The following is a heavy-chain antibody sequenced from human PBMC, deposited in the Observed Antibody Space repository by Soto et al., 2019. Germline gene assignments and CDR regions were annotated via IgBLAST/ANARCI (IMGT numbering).Heavy chain of an antibody. CDR3: AREGYYYGSGSYYYYYGMDV. V-gene: IGHV1-46*01. CDR1: GYTFTSYY. D-gene: IGHD3-10*01. CDR2: INPSGGST. J-gene: IGHJ6*02. Sequence: GASVKVSCKASGYTFTSYYTHWVRQAPGQGLEWMGIINPSGGSTSYAQKFQGRVTMTRDTSTSTVYMELSSLRSEDTAVYYCAREGYYYGSGSYYYYYGMDVWGQGTTVTVSS.